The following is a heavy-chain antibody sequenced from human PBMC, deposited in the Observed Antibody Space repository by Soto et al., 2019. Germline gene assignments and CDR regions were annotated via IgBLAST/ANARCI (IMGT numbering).Heavy chain of an antibody. CDR1: GYTLTELS. J-gene: IGHJ4*02. CDR2: FDPEDGET. Sequence: ASVKVACKVSGYTLTELSMHWGRQAPGKGLEWMGGFDPEDGETIYAQKVQGRVTMTEDTSTDTAYMELSSLRSEDTAVYYCATGIAAAVFVFDYWGQGTLVTVSS. V-gene: IGHV1-24*01. CDR3: ATGIAAAVFVFDY. D-gene: IGHD6-13*01.